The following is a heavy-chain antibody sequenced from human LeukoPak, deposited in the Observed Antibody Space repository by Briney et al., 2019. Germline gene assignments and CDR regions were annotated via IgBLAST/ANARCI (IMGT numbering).Heavy chain of an antibody. CDR2: ISTSGAST. V-gene: IGHV3-48*03. J-gene: IGHJ4*02. Sequence: GGSLRLSCAASGFTFSSFEMNWVRQAPGKGLEWISYISTSGASTYYADSVKGRFTVSRDNAKNSMFLRMDTLRAKDTAVYYCARERGYNYGYSGYYDQWGQGILVTVSS. D-gene: IGHD5-18*01. CDR1: GFTFSSFE. CDR3: ARERGYNYGYSGYYDQ.